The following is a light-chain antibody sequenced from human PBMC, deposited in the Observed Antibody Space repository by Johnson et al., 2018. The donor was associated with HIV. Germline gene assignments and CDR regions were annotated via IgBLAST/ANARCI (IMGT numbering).Light chain of an antibody. CDR1: SSNIGNNY. CDR2: ENN. V-gene: IGLV1-51*02. J-gene: IGLJ1*01. CDR3: GTWDTRLSARWV. Sequence: QSALTQPPSVSAAPGQKVTISCSGSSSNIGNNYVSWYQQLPGTAPKLLIYENNKRPSGIPDRFSGSTSGTSATLGITGLQTGDEADYYCGTWDTRLSARWVFGTGTKVTVL.